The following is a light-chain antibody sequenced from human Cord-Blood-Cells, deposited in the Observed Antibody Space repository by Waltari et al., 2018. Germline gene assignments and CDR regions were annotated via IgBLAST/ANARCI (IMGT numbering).Light chain of an antibody. Sequence: DIQMTQSPSSLSASVGDRVTITCRASQSISSYLNWYQQKPGKAPKLLIYAASSLQSGVPSRFSGRGSVRDVTLTISSLQPEDFATYYCEQSYSTPYSFGQGSKLESK. J-gene: IGKJ2*03. V-gene: IGKV1-39*01. CDR3: EQSYSTPYS. CDR2: AAS. CDR1: QSISSY.